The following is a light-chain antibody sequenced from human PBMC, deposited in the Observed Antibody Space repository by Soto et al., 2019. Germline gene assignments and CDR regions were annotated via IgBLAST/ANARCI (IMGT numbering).Light chain of an antibody. Sequence: QSVLTQPPSASGTPGLRVTISCSGSTSNIGSNYVYWYQQLPGTAPKLLIYMNNQRPSGVPDRFSGSKSGTPASLAISGLRSEDEADYYCAAWDDSLSGRVFGGGTKLTVL. V-gene: IGLV1-47*01. CDR1: TSNIGSNY. J-gene: IGLJ2*01. CDR2: MNN. CDR3: AAWDDSLSGRV.